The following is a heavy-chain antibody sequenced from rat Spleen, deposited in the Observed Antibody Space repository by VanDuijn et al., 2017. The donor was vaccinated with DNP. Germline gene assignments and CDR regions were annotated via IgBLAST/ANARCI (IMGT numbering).Heavy chain of an antibody. CDR3: ARHVLPLRVWDY. CDR1: GFTFNNYW. V-gene: IGHV5-31*01. Sequence: EVQLVESGGDLVQPGWSLKLSCVASGFTFNNYWMTWIRQVPGKGLEWVASSTRSGGSTYNGDSVKGRFTISRDNAKSTLYLQINSLRSEDMATYYCARHVLPLRVWDYWGQGVMVTVSS. CDR2: STRSGGST. D-gene: IGHD1-4*01. J-gene: IGHJ2*01.